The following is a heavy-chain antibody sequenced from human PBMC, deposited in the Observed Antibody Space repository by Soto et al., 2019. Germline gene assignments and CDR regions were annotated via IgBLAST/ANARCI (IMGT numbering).Heavy chain of an antibody. V-gene: IGHV1-69*01. Sequence: QVQLVQSGAEVKKPGSSVKVSCKASGGTFTTYAITWVRQAPGQGLEWMGGIIPIFGTANYAQKFQGRVTITAYESTSTASMHLSSLRSDDTAVYYCAREVGATLNWFDPWGQGTLVTVSS. CDR2: IIPIFGTA. J-gene: IGHJ5*02. D-gene: IGHD1-26*01. CDR3: AREVGATLNWFDP. CDR1: GGTFTTYA.